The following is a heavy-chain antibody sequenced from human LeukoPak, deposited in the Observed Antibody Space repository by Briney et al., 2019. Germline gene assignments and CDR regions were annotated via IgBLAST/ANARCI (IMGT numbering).Heavy chain of an antibody. V-gene: IGHV4-30-4*07. D-gene: IGHD2-15*01. J-gene: IGHJ4*02. CDR2: IYYSGST. Sequence: EPSETLSLTCAVSGGSISSGGYSWSWIRQPPGKGLEWIGYIYYSGSTYYNPSLKSRVTISVDTSKNRFSLKLSSVTAADTAVYYCARGPYCSGGSCSLFDYWGQGTLVTVSS. CDR1: GGSISSGGYS. CDR3: ARGPYCSGGSCSLFDY.